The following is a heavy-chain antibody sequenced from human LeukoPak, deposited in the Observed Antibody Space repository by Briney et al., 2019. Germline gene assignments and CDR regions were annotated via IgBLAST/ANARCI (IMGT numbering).Heavy chain of an antibody. CDR1: GFTFISYG. D-gene: IGHD5-18*01. CDR3: ARGASILLWLLDY. J-gene: IGHJ4*02. Sequence: GGSLRLSCVGSGFTFISYGMHWVRQAPGKGLEYVSTISSNGASTYYADSVKGRFTISRDNSKNTLYLQVGSLRPEDMAVYYCARGASILLWLLDYWGQGTLVTVSS. CDR2: ISSNGAST. V-gene: IGHV3-64*02.